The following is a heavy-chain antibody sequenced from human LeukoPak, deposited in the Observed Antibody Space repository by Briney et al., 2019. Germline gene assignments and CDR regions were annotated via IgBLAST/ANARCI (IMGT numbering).Heavy chain of an antibody. CDR3: AKDRLEGLTSSGWYYFDC. J-gene: IGHJ4*02. D-gene: IGHD6-19*01. CDR1: GFTVSSNF. V-gene: IGHV3-23*01. CDR2: LSHSGGST. Sequence: GGSLRLSCAASGFTVSSNFMSWARQAPGKGLEWVSALSHSGGSTYYADSVKGRFTISRDNSKNTLYLQMNSLRAEDTAVYYCAKDRLEGLTSSGWYYFDCWGQGTLVTVSS.